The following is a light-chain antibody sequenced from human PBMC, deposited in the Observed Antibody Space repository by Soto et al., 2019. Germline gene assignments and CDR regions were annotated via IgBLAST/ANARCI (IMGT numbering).Light chain of an antibody. CDR3: QGHSTYPRT. Sequence: DIQLTQSPSFLSASVGDTVTITCRASQGISTYLASYQQKPGKAPKNLIYGASTLQSGVPSRFSGSGSGTEFTLTISSLQPEDFATYYCQGHSTYPRTFGPGTKVEIK. CDR1: QGISTY. CDR2: GAS. J-gene: IGKJ1*01. V-gene: IGKV1-9*01.